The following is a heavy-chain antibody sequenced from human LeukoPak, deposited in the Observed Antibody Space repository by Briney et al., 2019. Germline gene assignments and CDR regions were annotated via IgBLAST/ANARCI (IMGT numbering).Heavy chain of an antibody. CDR2: ISSSSSTI. CDR1: GFTFSSYS. V-gene: IGHV3-48*01. Sequence: SGGSLRLSCAASGFTFSSYSMNWVRQAPGKGLEWVSYISSSSSTIYYADSVKGRFTISRDNAKNSLYLQMNSLRAEDTAVYYCARVGTVTTAYYYYYMDVWGKGTTVTVSS. J-gene: IGHJ6*03. CDR3: ARVGTVTTAYYYYYMDV. D-gene: IGHD4-11*01.